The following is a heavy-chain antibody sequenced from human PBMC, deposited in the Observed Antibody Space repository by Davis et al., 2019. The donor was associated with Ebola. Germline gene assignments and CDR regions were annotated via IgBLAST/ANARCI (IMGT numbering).Heavy chain of an antibody. CDR1: GYRFTNYW. V-gene: IGHV5-51*01. CDR3: ATTVTTGHYYYGMDV. Sequence: GESLKISCKGSGYRFTNYWIGWVRQMPGKGLEWMGIIYPGDSDTRYSPSFQGQVTISADRSISTAYLQWSSLKASDTAMYYCATTVTTGHYYYGMDVWGQGTTVTVSS. D-gene: IGHD4-17*01. CDR2: IYPGDSDT. J-gene: IGHJ6*02.